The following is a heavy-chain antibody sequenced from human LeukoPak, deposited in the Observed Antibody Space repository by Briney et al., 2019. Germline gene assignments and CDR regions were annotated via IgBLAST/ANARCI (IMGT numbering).Heavy chain of an antibody. J-gene: IGHJ4*02. V-gene: IGHV2-5*02. D-gene: IGHD6-19*01. CDR1: GFSPSTYGEG. Sequence: SGPTLVQPTQTPTLTCTLSGFSPSTYGEGVGWIRQPPGKALEWLALIYWDDDKFYSPPLKSRLTITKDTSKNQVVLTITNMDPVDTGTYYCAHGPGYAGGWSSANFVYWGEGTLVSVSS. CDR2: IYWDDDK. CDR3: AHGPGYAGGWSSANFVY.